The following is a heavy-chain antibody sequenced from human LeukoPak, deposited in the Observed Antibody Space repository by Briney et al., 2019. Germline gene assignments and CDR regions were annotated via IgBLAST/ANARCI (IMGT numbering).Heavy chain of an antibody. J-gene: IGHJ6*02. V-gene: IGHV1-69*01. CDR1: GGTFSSYA. Sequence: GASVKVSCKASGGTFSSYAISWVRQAPGQGLEWMGGIIPIFGTANYAQKFQGRVTITADESTSTAYMELSSLRSEDTAVYYCARAYLGGDCYHHYYYYGMDVWGQGTTVTVSS. D-gene: IGHD2-21*02. CDR3: ARAYLGGDCYHHYYYYGMDV. CDR2: IIPIFGTA.